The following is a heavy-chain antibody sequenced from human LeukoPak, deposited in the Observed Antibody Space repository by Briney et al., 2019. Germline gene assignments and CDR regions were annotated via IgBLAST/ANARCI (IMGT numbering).Heavy chain of an antibody. CDR3: ARDEANYDILTGYHPGNYFDY. CDR2: IYYSGST. Sequence: SETLSLTSTVSGGSISSSSYYWGWIRQPPGKGLEWIGSIYYSGSTYYNPSLKSRVTISVDTSKNQFSLKLSSVTAADTAVYYCARDEANYDILTGYHPGNYFDYWGQGTLVTVSS. J-gene: IGHJ4*02. CDR1: GGSISSSSYY. V-gene: IGHV4-39*07. D-gene: IGHD3-9*01.